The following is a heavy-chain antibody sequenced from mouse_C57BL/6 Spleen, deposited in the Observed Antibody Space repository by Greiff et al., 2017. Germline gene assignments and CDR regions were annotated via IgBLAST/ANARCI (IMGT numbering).Heavy chain of an antibody. Sequence: EVQLQQSGPVLVKPGASVKMSCKASGYTFTDYYMNWVKQSHGKSLEWIGVINPYNGGTSYNQKFKGKATLTVDKSSSTAYMELNSLTSEDSAVYYCARGDIDSNYNAMDYWGQGTSVTVSS. CDR2: INPYNGGT. J-gene: IGHJ4*01. V-gene: IGHV1-19*01. D-gene: IGHD2-5*01. CDR3: ARGDIDSNYNAMDY. CDR1: GYTFTDYY.